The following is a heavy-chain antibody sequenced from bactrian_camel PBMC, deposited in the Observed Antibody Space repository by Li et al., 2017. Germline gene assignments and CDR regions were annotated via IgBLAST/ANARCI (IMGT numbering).Heavy chain of an antibody. J-gene: IGHJ6*01. Sequence: HVQLVESGGGSVQAGSSLRLSCTASGFTFDDSGMGWFRQAPGKEREGVAAITTDGMTSYRDSVKGRFTVSRDSAKDTLHLHMTSLKPEDTAMYYCAADRVVQATSWIVHCLTDDYKTWGQGTQVTVS. CDR1: GFTFDDSG. CDR2: ITTDGMT. V-gene: IGHV3S63*01. D-gene: IGHD4*01. CDR3: AADRVVQATSWIVHCLTDDYKT.